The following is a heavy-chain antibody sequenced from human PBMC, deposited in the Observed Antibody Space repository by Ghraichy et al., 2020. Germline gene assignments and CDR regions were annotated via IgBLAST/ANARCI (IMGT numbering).Heavy chain of an antibody. Sequence: GGSLRLSCAASGFTFSSYGMHWVRQAPGKGLEWVAVIWYDGSNKYYADSVKGRFTISRDNSKNTLYLQMNSLRAEDTAVYYCARRFGYYDSSLYYYYGMDVWGQGTTVTVSS. D-gene: IGHD3-22*01. J-gene: IGHJ6*02. CDR1: GFTFSSYG. CDR2: IWYDGSNK. CDR3: ARRFGYYDSSLYYYYGMDV. V-gene: IGHV3-33*01.